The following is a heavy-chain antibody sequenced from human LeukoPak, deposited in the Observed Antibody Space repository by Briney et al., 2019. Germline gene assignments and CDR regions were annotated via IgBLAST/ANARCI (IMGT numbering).Heavy chain of an antibody. D-gene: IGHD4-17*01. J-gene: IGHJ4*02. Sequence: GGSLRLSCAASGFIFSSYAMSWVRQAPGKGLEWVSAISRSGDSTYYADSVKGRFTISRDNSKSTLYLQMNSLRAEDTAIYYCANALLVNTVPNYFDYWGQGTLVTVYS. CDR3: ANALLVNTVPNYFDY. CDR2: ISRSGDST. V-gene: IGHV3-23*01. CDR1: GFIFSSYA.